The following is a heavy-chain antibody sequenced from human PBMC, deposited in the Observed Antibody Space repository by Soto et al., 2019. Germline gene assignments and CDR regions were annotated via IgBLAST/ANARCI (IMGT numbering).Heavy chain of an antibody. CDR3: ARDVWSRASGPPDS. D-gene: IGHD3-10*01. CDR2: ISWNSGTI. V-gene: IGHV3-9*01. J-gene: IGHJ4*02. Sequence: PGGTLRLSCAASGFSCDDYAINWVQQGPGKGLEWVTGISWNSGTIGYADSVKGRFTISRDNAKNSLYLQMNSLRAEDTALYYCARDVWSRASGPPDSWGQRTLVTVAS. CDR1: GFSCDDYA.